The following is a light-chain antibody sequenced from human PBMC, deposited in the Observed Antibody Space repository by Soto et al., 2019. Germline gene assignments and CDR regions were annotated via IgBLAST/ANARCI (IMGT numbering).Light chain of an antibody. CDR1: QTVSSY. CDR2: DAS. V-gene: IGKV3-11*01. Sequence: EIVLTHSPATLSLSPGQRATLSCRASQTVSSYLAWHQQKPGQAPRLLIYDASNRATGIPARFSGSGSGTDFTLTISSLEPEDFAVYYCQQRSNWPLTFGGGTKVDIK. CDR3: QQRSNWPLT. J-gene: IGKJ4*01.